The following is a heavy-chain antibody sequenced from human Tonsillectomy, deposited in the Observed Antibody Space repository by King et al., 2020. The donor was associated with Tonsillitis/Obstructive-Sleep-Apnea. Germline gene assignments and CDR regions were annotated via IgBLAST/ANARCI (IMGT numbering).Heavy chain of an antibody. V-gene: IGHV1-2*06. CDR3: ARGLSRSLPGCITPDGAFDI. Sequence: QLVQSGAEVKKPGASVKVSFTASGYTFTGYYMHWVRQAPGQGPEWMGRSNPNSGGTDYALKFQVRVTMTRDTSISTAYMELSRLRSDDTAGYYCARGLSRSLPGCITPDGAFDIWGQGTMVTVSS. J-gene: IGHJ3*02. CDR2: SNPNSGGT. D-gene: IGHD3-9*01. CDR1: GYTFTGYY.